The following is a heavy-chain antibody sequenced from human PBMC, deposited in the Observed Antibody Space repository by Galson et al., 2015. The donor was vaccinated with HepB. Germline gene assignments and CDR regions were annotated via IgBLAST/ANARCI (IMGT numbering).Heavy chain of an antibody. CDR2: INPNSGGT. V-gene: IGHV1-2*04. Sequence: SVKVSCKASGYTFTGYYMHWVRQAPGQGLEWMGWINPNSGGTNYAQKFQGWVTMTRDTFISTAYMELNSLRVEETAVYYCTKMGPPGDNVFAYFRNWGQGAPVTVSS. D-gene: IGHD4-17*01. CDR1: GYTFTGYY. J-gene: IGHJ1*01. CDR3: TKMGPPGDNVFAYFRN.